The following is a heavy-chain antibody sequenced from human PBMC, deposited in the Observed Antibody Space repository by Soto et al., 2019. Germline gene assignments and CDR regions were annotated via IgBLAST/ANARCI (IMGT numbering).Heavy chain of an antibody. CDR2: IYYSGST. CDR3: ARDRYYYGSGSYRQDYYYYGMDV. D-gene: IGHD3-10*01. V-gene: IGHV4-59*01. J-gene: IGHJ6*02. CDR1: GGSISSYY. Sequence: SETLSLTCTVSGGSISSYYWSWIRQPPGKGLEWIGYIYYSGSTNYNPSLKSRVTISVDTSKNQFSLKLSSVTAADTAVYYCARDRYYYGSGSYRQDYYYYGMDVWGQGTTVTVS.